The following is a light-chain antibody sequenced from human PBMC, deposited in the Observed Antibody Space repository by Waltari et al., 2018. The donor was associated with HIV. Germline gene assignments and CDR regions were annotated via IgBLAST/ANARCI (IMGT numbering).Light chain of an antibody. J-gene: IGKJ4*01. Sequence: EIVMTQSPAALSVSSGAGATLSSRACQGVSSNFAWYQQRPGQTPRRLIYSTSTRDTGVPARFSGSGSGTEFTLTISRLQSEDFAVYFCQQHTNWPLTFGGGTKVEIK. CDR2: STS. CDR3: QQHTNWPLT. V-gene: IGKV3-15*01. CDR1: QGVSSN.